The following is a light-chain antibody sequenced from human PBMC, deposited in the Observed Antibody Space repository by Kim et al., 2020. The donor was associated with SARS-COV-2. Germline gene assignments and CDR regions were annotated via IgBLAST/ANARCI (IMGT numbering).Light chain of an antibody. CDR3: QQYNNWPPVT. V-gene: IGKV3-15*01. Sequence: IVMTQSPATLSGSPGERATLSCRASQSVNSNLAWYQQKPGQAPRLLIYDASTRATGISARVSGSGSGTEFTLTISSLQSEDLAVYYCQQYNNWPPVTFGQGTRLEIK. CDR2: DAS. J-gene: IGKJ5*01. CDR1: QSVNSN.